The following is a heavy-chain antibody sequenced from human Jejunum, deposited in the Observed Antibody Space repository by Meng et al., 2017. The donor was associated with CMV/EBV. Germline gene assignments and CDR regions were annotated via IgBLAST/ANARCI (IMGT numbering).Heavy chain of an antibody. V-gene: IGHV1-69*06. J-gene: IGHJ4*02. Sequence: TFNNYAMSWVRKATGQGLEWMGGIISVDGTTKYAEKFRDRVTITADKSTTTAYLEMSSLRSDDTALYYCATPVKHYAAWGGYPPFDFWGQGTLVTVSS. CDR3: ATPVKHYAAWGGYPPFDF. CDR2: IISVDGTT. D-gene: IGHD5-12*01. CDR1: TFNNYA.